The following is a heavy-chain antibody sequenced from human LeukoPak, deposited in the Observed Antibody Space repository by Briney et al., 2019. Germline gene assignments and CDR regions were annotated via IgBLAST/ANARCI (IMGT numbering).Heavy chain of an antibody. CDR1: GFTFSSYG. D-gene: IGHD1-7*01. V-gene: IGHV3-30*02. Sequence: GGSLRLSCAASGFTFSSYGMHWVRQAPGKGLEWVAFIRYDGSDKDCVDSVKGRFTISRDNSKNTLYLQMNSLRAEDTAVYYCAKDRDKGNYYFDYWGQGTLVTVSS. CDR2: IRYDGSDK. CDR3: AKDRDKGNYYFDY. J-gene: IGHJ4*02.